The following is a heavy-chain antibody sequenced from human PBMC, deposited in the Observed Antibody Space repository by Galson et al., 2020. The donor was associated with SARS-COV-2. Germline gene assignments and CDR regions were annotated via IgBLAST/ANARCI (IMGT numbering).Heavy chain of an antibody. Sequence: GGSLRLSCAASGFTFSSYGMHWVRQAPGKGLEWVAVIWYDGSNKYYADSVKGRFTISRDSSKNTLYLQMNSLRADDTAVYYCARATESSAFDYWGQGTLVTVSS. CDR3: ARATESSAFDY. D-gene: IGHD6-19*01. J-gene: IGHJ4*02. V-gene: IGHV3-33*01. CDR2: IWYDGSNK. CDR1: GFTFSSYG.